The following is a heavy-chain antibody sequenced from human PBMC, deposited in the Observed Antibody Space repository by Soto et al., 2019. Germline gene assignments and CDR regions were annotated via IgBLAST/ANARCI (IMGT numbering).Heavy chain of an antibody. J-gene: IGHJ6*02. CDR2: ISTSSSYI. CDR1: GFTFSSYN. V-gene: IGHV3-21*01. CDR3: ARGSMGDYCGMDV. Sequence: PGGSLRLSCAASGFTFSSYNVNWVRQAPGKGLEWVSSISTSSSYIYYVDSVKGRFTISRDNAKNSLYLQMNSLRAEDTAVYYCARGSMGDYCGMDVWGQGPTVTVS. D-gene: IGHD3-10*01.